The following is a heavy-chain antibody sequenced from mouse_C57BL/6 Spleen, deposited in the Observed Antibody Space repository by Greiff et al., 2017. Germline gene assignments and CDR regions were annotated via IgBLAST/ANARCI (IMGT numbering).Heavy chain of an antibody. V-gene: IGHV1-69*01. CDR3: AYTTVGAMDY. Sequence: QVQLQQPGAELVMPGASVKLSCKASGYTFTSYWMHWVKQRPGQGLEWIGEIDPSDSYTNYNQKFKGKSTLTVDKSSSTAYMQLSILTSEDSAVYYCAYTTVGAMDYWGQGTSVTVSS. J-gene: IGHJ4*01. CDR2: IDPSDSYT. D-gene: IGHD1-1*01. CDR1: GYTFTSYW.